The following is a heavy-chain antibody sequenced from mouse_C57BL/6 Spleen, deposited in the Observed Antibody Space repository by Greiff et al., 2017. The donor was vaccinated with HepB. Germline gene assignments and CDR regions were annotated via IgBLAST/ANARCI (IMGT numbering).Heavy chain of an antibody. J-gene: IGHJ4*01. CDR3: ARRFLEAGWDY. Sequence: EVNLVDSGGDLVKPGGSLKLSCAASGYTFSSYGMSWVRQTPDKRLEWVATISSGGSYTYYPDSVKGRFTISRDNAKNTLYLQMSSLKSEDTAMYYCARRFLEAGWDYWGQGTSVTVSS. CDR2: ISSGGSYT. V-gene: IGHV5-6*02. CDR1: GYTFSSYG.